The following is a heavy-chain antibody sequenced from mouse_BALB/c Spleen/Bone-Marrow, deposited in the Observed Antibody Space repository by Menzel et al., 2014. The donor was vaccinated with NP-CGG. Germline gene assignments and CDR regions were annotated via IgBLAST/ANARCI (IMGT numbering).Heavy chain of an antibody. D-gene: IGHD1-1*01. J-gene: IGHJ3*01. CDR3: ARPYYYGSSGDPWFAY. V-gene: IGHV1-14*01. CDR2: INPYNDGT. CDR1: GCTFTSYV. Sequence: VQLQQPGPELVKPGASVKMSCKASGCTFTSYVMHWVKQKPGQGLEWIGYINPYNDGTKYNEKFKGKATLTSDKSSSTAYMELSSLTSEDSAVYYCARPYYYGSSGDPWFAYWGQGTLVTVSA.